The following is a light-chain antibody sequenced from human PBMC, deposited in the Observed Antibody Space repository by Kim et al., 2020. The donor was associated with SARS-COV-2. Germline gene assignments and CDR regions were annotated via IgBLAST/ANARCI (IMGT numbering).Light chain of an antibody. CDR2: GKN. Sequence: SSELTQDPAVSVALGQTVRITCQGDSLRSYYASWYQQKPGQAPVLVIYGKNNRPSGIPDRFSGSSSGNTASLTITGAQAEDEADYYCNPRDSSGNLVFGGGTQLTVL. CDR3: NPRDSSGNLV. V-gene: IGLV3-19*01. CDR1: SLRSYY. J-gene: IGLJ3*02.